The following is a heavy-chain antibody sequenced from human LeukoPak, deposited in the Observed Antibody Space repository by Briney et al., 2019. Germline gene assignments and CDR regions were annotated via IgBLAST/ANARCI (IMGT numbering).Heavy chain of an antibody. Sequence: SETLSLTCTVSGGSISSYYWSWIRQPAGKGLEWIGRIYTSGSTNYNPSLKSRVTMSVDTSKNQFSLKLSSATAADTAVYYCARDRPLKFGEFHHPLYYFDYWGQGTLVTVSS. J-gene: IGHJ4*02. CDR2: IYTSGST. V-gene: IGHV4-4*07. D-gene: IGHD3-10*01. CDR1: GGSISSYY. CDR3: ARDRPLKFGEFHHPLYYFDY.